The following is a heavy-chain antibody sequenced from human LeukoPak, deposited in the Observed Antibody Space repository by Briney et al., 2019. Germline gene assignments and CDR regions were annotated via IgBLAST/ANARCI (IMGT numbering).Heavy chain of an antibody. CDR1: GYTFTSYG. Sequence: GASVKVSCKASGYTFTSYGISWVRQAPGQGLEWMGWISAYNGNTNYAQKLQGRVTITADESTSTAYMELSSLRSEDTAVYYCASEVKQQLVDWFDPWGQGTLVTVSS. CDR2: ISAYNGNT. V-gene: IGHV1-18*01. D-gene: IGHD6-13*01. J-gene: IGHJ5*02. CDR3: ASEVKQQLVDWFDP.